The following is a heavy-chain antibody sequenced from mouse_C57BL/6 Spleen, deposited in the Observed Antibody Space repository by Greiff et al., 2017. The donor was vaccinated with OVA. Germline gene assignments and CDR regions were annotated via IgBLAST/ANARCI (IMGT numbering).Heavy chain of an antibody. D-gene: IGHD2-5*01. CDR2: IRNKANNHAT. CDR3: TRQWYSNYFAWFAY. CDR1: GFTFSDAW. J-gene: IGHJ3*01. Sequence: EVKLEESGGGLVQPGGSMKLSCAASGFTFSDAWMDWVRQSPEKGLEWVAEIRNKANNHATYYAESVKGRFTISRDDSKSSVYLQMNSLRAEDTGIYYCTRQWYSNYFAWFAYWGQGTLVTVSA. V-gene: IGHV6-6*01.